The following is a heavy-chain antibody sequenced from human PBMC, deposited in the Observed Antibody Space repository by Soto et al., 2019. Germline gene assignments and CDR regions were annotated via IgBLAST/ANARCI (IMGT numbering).Heavy chain of an antibody. CDR1: GYIFVNYG. J-gene: IGHJ6*02. CDR2: ISPYTGNT. Sequence: QVQLVQSGDEVKKPGASVKVSCKASGYIFVNYGIAWVRQAPRQGLEWMGWISPYTGNTHSASKVQGRLTMTTDTSTSTAYMDRWSLTSDDTAVYYCVMVDNYVTPTPQDVWGQGTTVTVSS. CDR3: VMVDNYVTPTPQDV. D-gene: IGHD3-16*01. V-gene: IGHV1-18*01.